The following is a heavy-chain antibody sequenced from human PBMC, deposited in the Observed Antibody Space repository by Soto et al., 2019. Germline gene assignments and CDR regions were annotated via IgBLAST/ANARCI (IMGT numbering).Heavy chain of an antibody. CDR2: ISYDGSNK. Sequence: QVQLVEAGGGVVQPGRSLRLSCAASGFTFSSYAMHWVRQAPGKGLEWVAVISYDGSNKYYADSVKGRFTISRDNSKNTRYLQMNSLRAEDTAVYYYARDLLIAAAAFRRPYYYYGMDVWGQGTTVTVS. CDR1: GFTFSSYA. V-gene: IGHV3-30-3*01. CDR3: ARDLLIAAAAFRRPYYYYGMDV. D-gene: IGHD6-13*01. J-gene: IGHJ6*02.